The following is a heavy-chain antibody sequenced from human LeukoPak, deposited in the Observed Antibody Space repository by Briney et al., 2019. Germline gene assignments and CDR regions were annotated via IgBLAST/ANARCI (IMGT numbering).Heavy chain of an antibody. V-gene: IGHV4-59*08. J-gene: IGHJ6*02. D-gene: IGHD5-18*01. CDR1: GGSISIYY. CDR3: ARLGYSYGSYYYYGMDV. CDR2: IYYSGST. Sequence: ASETLSLTCTVSGGSISIYYWTWIRQPPGKGLEWIGYIYYSGSTNYNPSLKSRVTISVDTSKNQFSLKLSSVTAADTAVYYCARLGYSYGSYYYYGMDVWGQGTTVAVSS.